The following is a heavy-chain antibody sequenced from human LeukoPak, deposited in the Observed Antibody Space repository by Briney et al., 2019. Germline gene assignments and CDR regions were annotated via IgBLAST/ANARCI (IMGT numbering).Heavy chain of an antibody. Sequence: GGSLRLSCAASGFTFSSYWMHWVRQAPGKGLVWVSRINSDGSSTSYADSVKGRFTISRDNAKNTLYPQMNSLRAEDTAVYYCARGGNQYYDFWSGYTGWFDPWGQGTLVTVSS. J-gene: IGHJ5*02. CDR1: GFTFSSYW. D-gene: IGHD3-3*01. V-gene: IGHV3-74*01. CDR2: INSDGSST. CDR3: ARGGNQYYDFWSGYTGWFDP.